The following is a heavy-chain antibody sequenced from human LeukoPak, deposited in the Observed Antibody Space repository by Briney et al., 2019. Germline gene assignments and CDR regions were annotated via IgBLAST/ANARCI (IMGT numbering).Heavy chain of an antibody. D-gene: IGHD1-7*01. CDR1: GFTFSSYS. CDR3: AREAGITGTYNPSFDY. Sequence: GGSLRLSCAASGFTFSSYSMNWVRQAAGKGLEWVSSISSSSSYIYYADSVKGRFTISRDNAKNSLYLQMNSLRAEDTAVYYCAREAGITGTYNPSFDYWGQGTLVTVSS. CDR2: ISSSSSYI. J-gene: IGHJ4*02. V-gene: IGHV3-21*01.